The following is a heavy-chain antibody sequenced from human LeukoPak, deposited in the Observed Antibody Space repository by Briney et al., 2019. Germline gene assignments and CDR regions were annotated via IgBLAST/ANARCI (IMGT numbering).Heavy chain of an antibody. CDR3: AREGYYGSGSYSFPY. CDR1: GYTFTSYY. D-gene: IGHD3-10*01. CDR2: INPSGGST. Sequence: ASVTVSCKASGYTFTSYYMHWVRQAPGQGLEWMGIINPSGGSTSYAQKFQGRVTMTRDMSTSTVYMELSSLRSEDTAVYYCAREGYYGSGSYSFPYWGQGTLVTVSS. V-gene: IGHV1-46*01. J-gene: IGHJ4*02.